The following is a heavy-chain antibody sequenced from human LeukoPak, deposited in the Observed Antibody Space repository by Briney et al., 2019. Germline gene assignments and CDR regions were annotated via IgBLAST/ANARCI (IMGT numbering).Heavy chain of an antibody. J-gene: IGHJ4*02. CDR2: ISSSSSTI. V-gene: IGHV3-48*04. CDR3: VRDDDRPDNGLDY. Sequence: GGSXRLSCATSGFRFSSYAMHWVHQAPGKGLEWVSYISSSSSTIFYADSVKGRFTISRDNAKNSLYLQMNSLRAEDTAVYYCVRDDDRPDNGLDYWGQGTLVTVSS. CDR1: GFRFSSYA. D-gene: IGHD3-22*01.